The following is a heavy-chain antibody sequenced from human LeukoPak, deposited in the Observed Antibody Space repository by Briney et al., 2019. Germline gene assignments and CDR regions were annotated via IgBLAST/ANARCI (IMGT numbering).Heavy chain of an antibody. CDR2: SSGTGYNM. V-gene: IGHV1-18*01. D-gene: IGHD2-2*01. J-gene: IGHJ4*02. Sequence: VASVKVSCKASGYTFSAYGITWVRQAPGQGLEWMAWSSGTGYNMEYAQKFQGRVTMTTDTSTSTAYLELRSLRSDDTAVYYCARSRCSDSTSCYYFFFFDSWGQGSLVTVSS. CDR1: GYTFSAYG. CDR3: ARSRCSDSTSCYYFFFFDS.